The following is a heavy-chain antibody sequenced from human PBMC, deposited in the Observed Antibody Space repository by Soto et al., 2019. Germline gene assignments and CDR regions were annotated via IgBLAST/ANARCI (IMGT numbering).Heavy chain of an antibody. V-gene: IGHV2-5*02. CDR1: GFSLSTSGVG. J-gene: IGHJ5*02. D-gene: IGHD3-10*01. CDR2: IYWDDDK. Sequence: QITLKESGPTRVKPTQTLALTCNFSGFSLSTSGVGVGWIRQSPGKALEWLAVIYWDDDKRYSPSLRSRLTISKDTSKNQVVLLRTNMDPVDTSTYYCAHRRPCSSNWNSGWFDPWGQGTLVTVSS. CDR3: AHRRPCSSNWNSGWFDP.